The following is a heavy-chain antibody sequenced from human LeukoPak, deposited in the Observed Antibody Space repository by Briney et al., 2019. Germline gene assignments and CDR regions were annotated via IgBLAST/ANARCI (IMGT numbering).Heavy chain of an antibody. Sequence: PGGSLRLSCAASGFTFSTYDVHWVRQVPGKGLEWVSGIGTAGDTYYADSIKGRFTFSRENAKNSLFLQMNGLRVGDTAVYYCARGSYCSGGVCSPVGAFDIWGQGTVVTVSS. V-gene: IGHV3-13*01. CDR3: ARGSYCSGGVCSPVGAFDI. CDR2: IGTAGDT. J-gene: IGHJ3*02. CDR1: GFTFSTYD. D-gene: IGHD2-21*02.